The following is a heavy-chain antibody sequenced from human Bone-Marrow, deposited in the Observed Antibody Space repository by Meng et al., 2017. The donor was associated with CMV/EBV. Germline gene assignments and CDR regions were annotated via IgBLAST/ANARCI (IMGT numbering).Heavy chain of an antibody. J-gene: IGHJ4*02. Sequence: GESLKISCAASGFTFSSYSMNWVRQAPGKGLERVSSISSSSSYIYYADSVKGRFTISRDNAKNSLYLQMNSPRAEDTAVYYCASMLGGTAGFDYWGQGTLVTVSS. D-gene: IGHD2-8*01. CDR1: GFTFSSYS. CDR3: ASMLGGTAGFDY. CDR2: ISSSSSYI. V-gene: IGHV3-21*01.